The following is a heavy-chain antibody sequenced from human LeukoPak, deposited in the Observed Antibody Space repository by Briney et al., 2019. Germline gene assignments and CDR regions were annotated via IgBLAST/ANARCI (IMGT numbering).Heavy chain of an antibody. CDR1: GFTLSSYW. D-gene: IGHD2-2*02. CDR3: VRAGTPIYYYYMDV. Sequence: GGPLRLSCAASGFTLSSYWMHWVRQAPGKGLVWVSHINSEGSRTNYADSVKGRFTISRDNAKNTLYLQMNSLRAEDTAVYYCVRAGTPIYYYYMDVWGKGTTVTVSS. J-gene: IGHJ6*03. CDR2: INSEGSRT. V-gene: IGHV3-74*01.